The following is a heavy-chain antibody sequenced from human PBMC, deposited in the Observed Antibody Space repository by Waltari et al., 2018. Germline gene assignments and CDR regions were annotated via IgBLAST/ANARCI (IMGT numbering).Heavy chain of an antibody. CDR2: ISTNKRNT. J-gene: IGHJ5*02. D-gene: IGHD2-15*01. V-gene: IGHV1-18*04. CDR3: ARDQGYCSGGRCYRNWFDP. Sequence: QVQLVQSGAEVKKPGASVKVSCKASGYTFTSYGISWVRQAPGQALEWMGWISTNKRNTNYAQKLQGRVTMATDTSTSTAYMEPRSLRSDDTAVYYCARDQGYCSGGRCYRNWFDPWGQGTLVTVSS. CDR1: GYTFTSYG.